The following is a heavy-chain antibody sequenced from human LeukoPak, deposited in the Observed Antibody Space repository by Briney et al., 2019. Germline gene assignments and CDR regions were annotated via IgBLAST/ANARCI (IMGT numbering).Heavy chain of an antibody. CDR3: ARGRYSSGWYDLPSFDY. J-gene: IGHJ4*02. CDR1: GGSFSGYY. V-gene: IGHV4-34*01. D-gene: IGHD6-19*01. CDR2: INHSGST. Sequence: SETLSLTCAVYGGSFSGYYWSWIRQPPGKGLEWIGEINHSGSTNYNPSLKSRVTISVDTYKNQFSLTLSSVPAADTAVYYCARGRYSSGWYDLPSFDYWGQGTLVTVSS.